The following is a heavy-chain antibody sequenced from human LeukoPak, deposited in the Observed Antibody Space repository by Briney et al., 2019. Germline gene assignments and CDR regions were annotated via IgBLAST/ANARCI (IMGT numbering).Heavy chain of an antibody. D-gene: IGHD2-2*02. V-gene: IGHV4-34*01. CDR2: LNQSGST. CDR3: ARSKRYFSSASCYTFFDY. CDR1: GGSFSGYH. Sequence: SEPLSLTCAVCGGSFSGYHWRWLRQPTGKGLEWIGELNQSGSTNYNPSLKSRVAISVDTSKIQFSLKLSSVTAADTAVYDCARSKRYFSSASCYTFFDYWGQGTLVTVSS. J-gene: IGHJ4*02.